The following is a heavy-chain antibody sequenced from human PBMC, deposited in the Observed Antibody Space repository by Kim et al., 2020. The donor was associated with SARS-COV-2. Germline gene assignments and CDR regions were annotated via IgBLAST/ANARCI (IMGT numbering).Heavy chain of an antibody. Sequence: GGTKYNPSLKSRVTISVDTSKNQFSLRLSSVTGADTGVYYCARRSAGVDYWGQGTLVTVSS. J-gene: IGHJ4*02. V-gene: IGHV4-34*01. CDR3: ARRSAGVDY. CDR2: GGT.